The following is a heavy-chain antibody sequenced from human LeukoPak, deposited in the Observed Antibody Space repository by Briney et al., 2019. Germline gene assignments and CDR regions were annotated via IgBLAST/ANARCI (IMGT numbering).Heavy chain of an antibody. CDR2: ISGSGGST. J-gene: IGHJ6*02. CDR3: AKDGAYDFWSGYPQNPTYYYYYGMDV. V-gene: IGHV3-23*01. Sequence: HGGSLRLSCAASGFTFSSYAMRWVRQAPGKGLEWVSAISGSGGSTYYADSVKGRFTISRDNSKNTLYLQMNSLRAEETAVYYCAKDGAYDFWSGYPQNPTYYYYYGMDVWGQGTTVTVSS. CDR1: GFTFSSYA. D-gene: IGHD3-3*01.